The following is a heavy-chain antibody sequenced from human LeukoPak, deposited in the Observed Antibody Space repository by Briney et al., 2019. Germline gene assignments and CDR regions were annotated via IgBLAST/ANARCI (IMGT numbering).Heavy chain of an antibody. CDR1: GGSISNYY. Sequence: SETLSLTCTVSGGSISNYYWSWIRQPPGKGLEWIGYIYYSGSTNYNPSLKSRVTISVDTSKNQFSLKLSSVTAADTAVYYCARVAARDNSGYYYYFDYWGQGTLVTVSS. D-gene: IGHD3-22*01. CDR3: ARVAARDNSGYYYYFDY. V-gene: IGHV4-59*01. CDR2: IYYSGST. J-gene: IGHJ4*02.